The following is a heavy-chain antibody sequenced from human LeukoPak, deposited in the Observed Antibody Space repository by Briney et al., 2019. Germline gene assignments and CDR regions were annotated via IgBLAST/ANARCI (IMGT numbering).Heavy chain of an antibody. CDR1: GGSISSYY. V-gene: IGHV4-59*01. J-gene: IGHJ5*02. CDR2: IHYSGST. CDR3: ARKGNWFDP. Sequence: SETLSLTCTVSGGSISSYYWSWIRQPPGKGLEWIGYIHYSGSTNYNPSLKSRVTISVDTSKNQFSLKLSSVTAADTAVYYCARKGNWFDPWGQGTLVTVSS.